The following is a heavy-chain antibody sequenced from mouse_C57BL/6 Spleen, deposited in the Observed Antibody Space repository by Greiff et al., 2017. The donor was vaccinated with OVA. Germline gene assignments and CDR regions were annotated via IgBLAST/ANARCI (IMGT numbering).Heavy chain of an antibody. V-gene: IGHV1-69*01. Sequence: VQLQQPGAELVMPGASVKLSCKASGYTFTSYWMHWVKQRPGQGLEWIGEIDPSDSYTNSNQKFKGKSTLTVDKSSSTAYMQLSSLTSEDSAVYYCASYYDYDGFAYWGQGTLVTVSA. J-gene: IGHJ3*01. CDR3: ASYYDYDGFAY. CDR2: IDPSDSYT. D-gene: IGHD2-4*01. CDR1: GYTFTSYW.